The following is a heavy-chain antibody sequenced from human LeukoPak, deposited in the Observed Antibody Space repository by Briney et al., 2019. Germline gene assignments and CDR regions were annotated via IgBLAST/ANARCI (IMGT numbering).Heavy chain of an antibody. D-gene: IGHD3-3*01. Sequence: GRSLRLSCAASGFTFDDYAMSWVRQAPGKGLEWVSAISGSGGSTYYADSVKGRFTISRDNSKNTLYLQMNSLRAEDTAVYYCAKGGYYDFWSGYSIHNYWGQGTLVTVSS. CDR3: AKGGYYDFWSGYSIHNY. J-gene: IGHJ4*02. CDR2: ISGSGGST. CDR1: GFTFDDYA. V-gene: IGHV3-23*01.